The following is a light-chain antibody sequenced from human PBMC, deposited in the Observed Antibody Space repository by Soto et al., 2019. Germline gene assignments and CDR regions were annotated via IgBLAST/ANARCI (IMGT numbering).Light chain of an antibody. CDR1: SGSVSPTYY. J-gene: IGLJ2*01. CDR3: MLYMGGGLVV. V-gene: IGLV8-61*01. Sequence: QTVVTQEPSFSVSPGGTVTLTCGLTSGSVSPTYYPSWYQQTPGQAPRTLIYSTNIRSSGVPDRFSGSILGNKAALTITGAQADDESDYHCMLYMGGGLVVFGGGTQLTVL. CDR2: STN.